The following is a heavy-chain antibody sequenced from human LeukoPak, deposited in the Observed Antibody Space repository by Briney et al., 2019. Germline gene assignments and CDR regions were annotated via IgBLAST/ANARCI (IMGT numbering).Heavy chain of an antibody. V-gene: IGHV6-1*01. CDR2: TYYRSKWYN. Sequence: SQTLSLTCAISGDSVSNNSAIWIWIRQSLSRGLQWLGRTYYRSKWYNDYAVSVKSRITLNVDTSKNQFSLQLNSVTPEDTAVYYCARSSNLHYFDYWGQGTQVTVSS. CDR3: ARSSNLHYFDY. J-gene: IGHJ4*02. CDR1: GDSVSNNSAI.